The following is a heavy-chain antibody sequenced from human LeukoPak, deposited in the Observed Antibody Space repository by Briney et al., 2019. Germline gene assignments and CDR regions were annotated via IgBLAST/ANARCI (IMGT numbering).Heavy chain of an antibody. V-gene: IGHV3-30*01. CDR3: ARDSLGCTNGVCLDY. CDR1: GFTFSSYA. D-gene: IGHD2-8*01. J-gene: IGHJ4*02. CDR2: ISYDGSNK. Sequence: GGSLRLSCAASGFTFSSYAMHWVRQAPGKGLEWVAVISYDGSNKYYADSVKGRFTISRDNSKNTLYLQMNSLRAEDTAVYYCARDSLGCTNGVCLDYWGQGTLVTVSS.